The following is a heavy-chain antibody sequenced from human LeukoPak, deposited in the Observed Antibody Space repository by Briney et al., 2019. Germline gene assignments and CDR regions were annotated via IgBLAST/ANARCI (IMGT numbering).Heavy chain of an antibody. V-gene: IGHV1-2*02. J-gene: IGHJ5*02. Sequence: ASVTVSCKASGYTFTGYYMHWVRQAPGQGLEWMGWINPNSGGTNYAQKFQGRVTMTRDTSISTAYMELSRLRSDDTAVYYCARGEWFGELLSSWGQGTLVTVSS. CDR1: GYTFTGYY. CDR2: INPNSGGT. D-gene: IGHD3-10*01. CDR3: ARGEWFGELLSS.